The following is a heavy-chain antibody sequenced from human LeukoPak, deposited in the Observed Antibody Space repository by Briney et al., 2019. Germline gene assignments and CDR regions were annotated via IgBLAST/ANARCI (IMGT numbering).Heavy chain of an antibody. J-gene: IGHJ5*02. CDR2: ISGSSSYI. V-gene: IGHV3-21*01. D-gene: IGHD6-6*01. CDR1: GFTFSGYD. Sequence: GGSLRLPCAASGFTFSGYDMNWVRQAPGKGLEWVSSISGSSSYIYYADSMKGRFTISRDNGKKSLYLQMNSLRAEDTAVYFCARGSSNVAARNNWFDPWGQGTLVTVSS. CDR3: ARGSSNVAARNNWFDP.